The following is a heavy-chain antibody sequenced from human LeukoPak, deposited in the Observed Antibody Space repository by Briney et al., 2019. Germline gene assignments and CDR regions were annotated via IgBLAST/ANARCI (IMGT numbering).Heavy chain of an antibody. CDR2: IYTSGST. CDR1: GGSISSSSYY. D-gene: IGHD2-2*01. J-gene: IGHJ5*02. V-gene: IGHV4-61*02. CDR3: ARGAGVIVVVPAASDGFDP. Sequence: SETLSLTCTVSGGSISSSSYYWSWIRQPAGKGLEWIGRIYTSGSTNYNPSLKSRVTMSVDTSKNQFSLKLSSVTAADTAVYYCARGAGVIVVVPAASDGFDPWGQGTLVTVSS.